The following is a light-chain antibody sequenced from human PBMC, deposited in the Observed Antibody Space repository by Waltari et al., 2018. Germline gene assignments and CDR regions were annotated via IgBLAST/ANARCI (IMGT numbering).Light chain of an antibody. J-gene: IGKJ2*01. CDR1: QSVSNN. Sequence: ETVMIQSPATLSVSPGERATLSCRASQSVSNNVAWFQQTLGQAPRLLIYAASSRSTNIPGRFGGSGSGTDFTLTISSLQAEDFAVYYCHQYNEWPYTFGQGTVLEI. CDR2: AAS. CDR3: HQYNEWPYT. V-gene: IGKV3-15*01.